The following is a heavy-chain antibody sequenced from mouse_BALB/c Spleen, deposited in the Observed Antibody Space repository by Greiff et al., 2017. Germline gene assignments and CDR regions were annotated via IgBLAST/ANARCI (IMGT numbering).Heavy chain of an antibody. CDR1: GYTFTSYN. CDR3: TRSDQSYYAMDY. V-gene: IGHV1-5*01. Sequence: VQLQQPGAELVKPGASVKMSCKASGYTFTSYNMHWVKQTPGQGLEWIGAIYPGNSDTSYNQKFKGKAKLTAVTSTSTAYMELSSLTNEDSAVYYCTRSDQSYYAMDYWGQGTSVTVSS. J-gene: IGHJ4*01. CDR2: IYPGNSDT.